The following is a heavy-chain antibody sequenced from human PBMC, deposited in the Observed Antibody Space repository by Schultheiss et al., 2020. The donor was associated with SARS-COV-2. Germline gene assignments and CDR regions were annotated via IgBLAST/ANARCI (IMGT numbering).Heavy chain of an antibody. V-gene: IGHV3-30*03. CDR1: GFTFSSYG. J-gene: IGHJ6*02. D-gene: IGHD4-23*01. Sequence: GGSLRLSCAASGFTFSSYGIHWVRQAPGKGLEWVAVVSYDGNNKYYADSVKGRFTISRDNSKNTLYLQMDSLRAEDTAVYYCARVNYGGNSLYYYYYGMDVWGQGTTVTVSS. CDR3: ARVNYGGNSLYYYYYGMDV. CDR2: VSYDGNNK.